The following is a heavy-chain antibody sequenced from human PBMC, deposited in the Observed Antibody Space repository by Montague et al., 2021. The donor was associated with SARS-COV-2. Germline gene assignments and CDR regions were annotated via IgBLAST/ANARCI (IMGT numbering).Heavy chain of an antibody. D-gene: IGHD6-13*01. CDR1: GGSISSYY. Sequence: SETLSLTCTVSGGSISSYYWSWIRQPAGKGLEWIGRIYTSGSTNYNPSLKSRVTMSVDTSKNQFPLKLSSVTAADTAVYYCARVWYSSSWYYFDYWGQGTLVTVSS. CDR3: ARVWYSSSWYYFDY. CDR2: IYTSGST. V-gene: IGHV4-4*07. J-gene: IGHJ4*02.